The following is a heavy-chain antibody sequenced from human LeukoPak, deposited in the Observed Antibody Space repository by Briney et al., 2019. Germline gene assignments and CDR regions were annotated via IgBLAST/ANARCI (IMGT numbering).Heavy chain of an antibody. V-gene: IGHV3-11*01. CDR2: ISSSGSTI. Sequence: PGGSLRLSCAASGFTFSDYYMSWIRQAPGKGLEWVSYISSSGSTIYYADSVKGRFTISRDNAKNSLYLQMNSLRSEDTAVYYCAKEVVVVIRDYYFDYWGQGTLVTVSS. CDR1: GFTFSDYY. J-gene: IGHJ4*02. D-gene: IGHD3-22*01. CDR3: AKEVVVVIRDYYFDY.